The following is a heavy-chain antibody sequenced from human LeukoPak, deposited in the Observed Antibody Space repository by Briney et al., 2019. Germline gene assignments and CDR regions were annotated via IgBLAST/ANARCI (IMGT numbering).Heavy chain of an antibody. Sequence: GGSLRLSCAASGFTFSNYALNWVRQAPGKGLEWVSGISISGGSTYYADSVKGRFTISRDNSKNMLDLQMSSLRAEDTAVYYCAKIAGSSGWNNWPDSWGQGTLVTVSS. D-gene: IGHD6-19*01. V-gene: IGHV3-23*01. CDR1: GFTFSNYA. CDR3: AKIAGSSGWNNWPDS. CDR2: ISISGGST. J-gene: IGHJ5*01.